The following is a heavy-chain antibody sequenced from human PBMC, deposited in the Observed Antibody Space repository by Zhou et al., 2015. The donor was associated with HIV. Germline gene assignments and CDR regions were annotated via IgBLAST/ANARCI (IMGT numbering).Heavy chain of an antibody. D-gene: IGHD3-22*01. V-gene: IGHV1-69*08. J-gene: IGHJ4*02. CDR2: IIPILGIA. CDR3: ARELPVSSGPPLDY. Sequence: QVQLVQSGAEVKKPGSSVKVSCKASGGTFSSYTISWVRQAPGQGLEWMGRIIPILGIANYAQKFQGRVTITADKSTSTAYMELSSLRSEDTAVYYCARELPVSSGPPLDYWGQGTLVTVSS. CDR1: GGTFSSYT.